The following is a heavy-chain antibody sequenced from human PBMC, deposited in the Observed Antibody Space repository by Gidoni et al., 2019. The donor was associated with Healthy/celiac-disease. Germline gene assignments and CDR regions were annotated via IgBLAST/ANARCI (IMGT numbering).Heavy chain of an antibody. V-gene: IGHV4-34*01. Sequence: QVQLQQWGAGLLKPSETLSLTCAVYGGSFSGYYWSWIRQPPGKGLEWIGEINHSGSNYNPSLKSRVTISVDTSKNQFSLKLSSVTAADTAVYYCARGRPDYYDSSGYHLYYFDYWGQGTLVTVSS. CDR1: GGSFSGYY. D-gene: IGHD3-22*01. J-gene: IGHJ4*02. CDR2: INHSGS. CDR3: ARGRPDYYDSSGYHLYYFDY.